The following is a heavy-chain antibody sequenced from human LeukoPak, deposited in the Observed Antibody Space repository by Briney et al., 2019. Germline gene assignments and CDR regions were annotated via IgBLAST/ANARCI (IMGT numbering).Heavy chain of an antibody. V-gene: IGHV3-23*01. Sequence: GGSLRLSCAASGFTFSSCAMSWVRQAPGKGLEWVSSISGSGANAYYVDSVKGRFSISRDKNTLYLQMNSLRAEDTAVYYCAKGRAFSTVTVPDYWGQGTLVTVSS. J-gene: IGHJ4*02. CDR2: ISGSGANA. CDR3: AKGRAFSTVTVPDY. CDR1: GFTFSSCA. D-gene: IGHD4-17*01.